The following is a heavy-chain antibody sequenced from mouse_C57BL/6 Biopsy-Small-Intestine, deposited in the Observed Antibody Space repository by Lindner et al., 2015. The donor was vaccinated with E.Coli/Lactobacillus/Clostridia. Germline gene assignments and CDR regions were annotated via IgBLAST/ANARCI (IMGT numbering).Heavy chain of an antibody. J-gene: IGHJ2*01. CDR2: INPYNGGT. Sequence: VQLQESGPVLVKPGASVKMSCKASGYTFTDYYMNWVKQSHGKSLEWIGVINPYNGGTSYNQKFKGKATLTVDKSSSTAYMELNSLTSEDSAVYYCASSNWVAYFFDYWGQGTTLTVSS. D-gene: IGHD4-1*01. CDR1: GYTFTDYY. CDR3: ASSNWVAYFFDY. V-gene: IGHV1-19*01.